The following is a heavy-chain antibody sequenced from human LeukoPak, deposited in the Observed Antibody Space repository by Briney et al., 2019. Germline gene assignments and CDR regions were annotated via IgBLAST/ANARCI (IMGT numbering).Heavy chain of an antibody. Sequence: NPSQTLSLTSNVSGGSISSGAYCWTWIRQHPEKGLEWIGYIYYSGSTSYNPSLKSRINMSVDTSKSQFSLKLSSVTVADTAVYFCARLVRPMGWIDRWGQGTLVTVSS. CDR1: GGSISSGAYC. D-gene: IGHD3-10*01. J-gene: IGHJ5*02. CDR2: IYYSGST. V-gene: IGHV4-31*03. CDR3: ARLVRPMGWIDR.